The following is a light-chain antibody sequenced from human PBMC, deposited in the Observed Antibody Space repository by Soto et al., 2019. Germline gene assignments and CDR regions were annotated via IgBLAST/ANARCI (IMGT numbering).Light chain of an antibody. CDR1: QSISDT. V-gene: IGKV3-15*01. J-gene: IGKJ4*01. CDR3: QPYNNWPLT. Sequence: EIVITQSPATLSVSPGGRATLSCRASQSISDTLAWYQQKPGQAPRLLIYDTSTRATGVPARFSGSRSGPEFTLTINSLQSEDFAIYYCQPYNNWPLTLGGGTKVDIK. CDR2: DTS.